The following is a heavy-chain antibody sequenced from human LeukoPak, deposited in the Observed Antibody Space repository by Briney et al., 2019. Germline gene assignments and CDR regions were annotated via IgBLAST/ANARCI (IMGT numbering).Heavy chain of an antibody. CDR3: ASDRGEWLLGGFDY. CDR2: ISSSSSYI. V-gene: IGHV3-21*01. CDR1: GFTFSSYS. Sequence: GGSLRLSCAASGFTFSSYSMNWVRQAPGKGLEWVSSISSSSSYIYYADSVKGRFTISRDNAKNSLYLQMNSLGAEDTAVYYCASDRGEWLLGGFDYWGQGTLVTVSS. J-gene: IGHJ4*02. D-gene: IGHD5-18*01.